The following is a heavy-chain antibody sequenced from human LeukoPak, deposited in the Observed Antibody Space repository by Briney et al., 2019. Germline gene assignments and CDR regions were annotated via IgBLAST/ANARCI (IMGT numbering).Heavy chain of an antibody. CDR3: AIGSRDGNYVRYFQQ. Sequence: RGTLRLSCAASGVTFSTYSMNTVRQAPGKGLEWGSSISSSISYIYYADSVKGRFTISRDNAKNSLYLQMNSLRAEDTAVYYCAIGSRDGNYVRYFQQWGQGTLVTVYS. CDR1: GVTFSTYS. D-gene: IGHD4-17*01. J-gene: IGHJ1*01. V-gene: IGHV3-21*01. CDR2: ISSSISYI.